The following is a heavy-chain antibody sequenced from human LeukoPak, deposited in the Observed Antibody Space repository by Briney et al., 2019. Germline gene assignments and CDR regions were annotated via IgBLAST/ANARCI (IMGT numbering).Heavy chain of an antibody. CDR2: ISWNSGSI. Sequence: PGRSLRLSCAASGFTFDDYAMHWVRQAPGKGLEWVSGISWNSGSIGYAVSVKGRFTISRDNAKNSLYLQMNSLRAEDMALYYCAKSESSGWPIDAFDIWGQGTMVTVSS. CDR3: AKSESSGWPIDAFDI. J-gene: IGHJ3*02. CDR1: GFTFDDYA. V-gene: IGHV3-9*03. D-gene: IGHD6-19*01.